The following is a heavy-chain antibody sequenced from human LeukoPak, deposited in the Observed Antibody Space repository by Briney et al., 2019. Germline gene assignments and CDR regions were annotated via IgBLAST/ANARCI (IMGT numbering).Heavy chain of an antibody. CDR3: AKDIRPTGNYGWFDP. CDR1: GFSFSASS. J-gene: IGHJ5*02. CDR2: ISENGRNT. V-gene: IGHV3-23*01. D-gene: IGHD3-10*01. Sequence: GGSLRLSCAASGFSFSASSMSWVRQTPGKGLEWVSSISENGRNTYYADSVKGRFTVSTDHSKRTLYLQRNSLRPEDTAVYSCAKDIRPTGNYGWFDPWGQGTLVTVSS.